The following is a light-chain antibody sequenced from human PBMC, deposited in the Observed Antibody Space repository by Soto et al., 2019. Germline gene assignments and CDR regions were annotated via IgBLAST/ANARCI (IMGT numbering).Light chain of an antibody. Sequence: SYELTQPPSVSVAPGQTATLTCGGDNIGSQSVHWYRQKPVQAPVLVVFHDGDRPSGIPDRFSVSNSGNTATLTISGVEVGDEADYYCQVWDSSSDQVVFGGGTQLTVL. V-gene: IGLV3-21*02. CDR3: QVWDSSSDQVV. CDR2: HDG. J-gene: IGLJ2*01. CDR1: NIGSQS.